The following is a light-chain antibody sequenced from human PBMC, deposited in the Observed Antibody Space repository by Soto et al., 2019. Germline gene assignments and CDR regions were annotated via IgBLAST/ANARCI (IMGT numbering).Light chain of an antibody. J-gene: IGKJ1*01. V-gene: IGKV1-5*01. CDR1: QSISSW. CDR2: DAS. Sequence: DIQMTQSPSTLSASVGDRVTITCRASQSISSWLAWYQQKPGKAPKLLIYDASSLESGVPSRFSGSGSGTEFTLTLSSLQPDDFATYYCQQYNSYSQTFGRGTKVEIK. CDR3: QQYNSYSQT.